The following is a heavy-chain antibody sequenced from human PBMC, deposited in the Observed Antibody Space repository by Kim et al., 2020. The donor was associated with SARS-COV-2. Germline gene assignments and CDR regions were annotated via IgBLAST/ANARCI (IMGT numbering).Heavy chain of an antibody. CDR3: ATDSSLVWLDY. J-gene: IGHJ4*02. V-gene: IGHV1-24*01. CDR2: ET. D-gene: IGHD3-16*01. Sequence: ETLYAQKFPGRVTLTEDKSTDTAYMELSSLKFEDTAIYYCATDSSLVWLDYWGQGTLVTVSS.